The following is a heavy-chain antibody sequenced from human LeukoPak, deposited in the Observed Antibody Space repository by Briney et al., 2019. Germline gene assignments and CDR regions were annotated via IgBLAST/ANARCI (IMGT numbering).Heavy chain of an antibody. CDR2: IYYSGST. Sequence: PSETLSLTCTVSGGSISSYYWSWIRQPPGKGLEWIGYIYYSGSTNYNPSLKSRVTISVDTSKNQFSLKLSSVTAADTAVYYCVRSKASYGMDVWGQGTTVTVSS. CDR1: GGSISSYY. CDR3: VRSKASYGMDV. J-gene: IGHJ6*02. V-gene: IGHV4-59*08.